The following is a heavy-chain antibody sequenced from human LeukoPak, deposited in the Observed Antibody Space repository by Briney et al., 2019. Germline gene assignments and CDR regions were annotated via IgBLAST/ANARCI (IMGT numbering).Heavy chain of an antibody. CDR2: IYYSGAT. J-gene: IGHJ3*02. Sequence: PSETLSLTCTVSGGSISSLYWGWIRQPPGRGLEWIGTIYYSGATYYNPSLRSRVTISVDTSNNQFSLKLNSVTAADTAVYYCASDGAFERGDYYYVVVGFDIWGQGRMVTVSS. D-gene: IGHD3-22*01. CDR1: GGSISSLY. V-gene: IGHV4-39*01. CDR3: ASDGAFERGDYYYVVVGFDI.